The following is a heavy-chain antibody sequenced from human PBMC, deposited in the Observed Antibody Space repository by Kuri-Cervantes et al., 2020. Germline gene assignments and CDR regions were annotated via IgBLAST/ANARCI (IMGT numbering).Heavy chain of an antibody. V-gene: IGHV4-4*02. CDR1: GVSIIGRNW. Sequence: SQTLSLTCAVSGVSIIGRNWWSWVRQPPGKGLEWIGEIYHTGSTNYYPSLKSRVTISVDTSKNQFSLKLSSVTAADTAVYYCARVPGLYCGGDCYDDYWGQGTLVTVSS. D-gene: IGHD2-21*02. CDR3: ARVPGLYCGGDCYDDY. J-gene: IGHJ4*02. CDR2: IYHTGST.